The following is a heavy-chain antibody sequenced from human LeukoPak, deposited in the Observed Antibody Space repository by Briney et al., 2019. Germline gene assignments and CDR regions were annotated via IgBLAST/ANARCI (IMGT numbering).Heavy chain of an antibody. Sequence: GESLRLSCAASGFTFSDHFLDWVRQAPGKGLEWVGRTRNKANSYITEYAASVKGRLTISRDDSKSIAYLQMNSLKTEDTAVYYCTGTYYDFWSGYWTPFDYWGQGTLVTVSS. V-gene: IGHV3-72*01. J-gene: IGHJ4*02. CDR3: TGTYYDFWSGYWTPFDY. D-gene: IGHD3-3*01. CDR2: TRNKANSYIT. CDR1: GFTFSDHF.